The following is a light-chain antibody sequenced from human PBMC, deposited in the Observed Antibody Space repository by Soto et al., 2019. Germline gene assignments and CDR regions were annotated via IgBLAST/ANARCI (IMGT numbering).Light chain of an antibody. CDR3: QQRSNWLT. CDR2: WAS. Sequence: DIVMTQSPDSLAVPLGERATIHCKSSQSILYTSNNKNYLVWYQQKPGQPPKVLFYWASTRESGVPDRFSGSGSGTDFTLTISSLQAEDFAVYYCQQRSNWLTFGGGTTVDIK. CDR1: QSILYTSNNKNY. J-gene: IGKJ4*01. V-gene: IGKV4-1*01.